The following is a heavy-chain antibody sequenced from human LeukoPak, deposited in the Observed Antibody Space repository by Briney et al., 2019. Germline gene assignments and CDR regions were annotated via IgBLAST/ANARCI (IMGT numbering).Heavy chain of an antibody. CDR1: GFTFSGYA. CDR3: ARGLGSSWLYL. Sequence: PGGSLRLSCAGAGFTFSGYAMTWVRQAPGQGLEWISYIHETSSPIFYADSVKGRFTVSRDNAKKSLYLQMNNLRAEDTAVYYCARGLGSSWLYLWGQGNLVTVSS. J-gene: IGHJ5*02. V-gene: IGHV3-48*01. D-gene: IGHD6-13*01. CDR2: IHETSSPI.